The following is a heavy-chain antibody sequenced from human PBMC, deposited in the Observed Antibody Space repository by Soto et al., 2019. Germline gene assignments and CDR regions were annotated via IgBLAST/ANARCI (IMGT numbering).Heavy chain of an antibody. D-gene: IGHD4-17*01. V-gene: IGHV3-23*01. Sequence: PGGSLRLSCAASGFTFTDYVLSWVRQAPGKGLDWVATVSGDASNTHYADSVKGRFTISRDNSKSILFLQMKSLRVEDTAIYYCARDVRASGEMFDYWGQGTQVTVSS. J-gene: IGHJ4*02. CDR2: VSGDASNT. CDR3: ARDVRASGEMFDY. CDR1: GFTFTDYV.